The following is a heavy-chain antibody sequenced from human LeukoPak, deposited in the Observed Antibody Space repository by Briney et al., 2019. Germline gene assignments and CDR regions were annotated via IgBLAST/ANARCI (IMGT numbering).Heavy chain of an antibody. Sequence: GESLKISCKGSGYSFTSYWIGWVRQMPGKGLEWMRIIYPGDSDTRYSPSFQGQVTISADKSISTAYLQWSSLKASDTAMYYCARQYYAYYDSSGYYIDYWGQGTLVTVSS. J-gene: IGHJ4*02. V-gene: IGHV5-51*01. CDR3: ARQYYAYYDSSGYYIDY. CDR2: IYPGDSDT. CDR1: GYSFTSYW. D-gene: IGHD3-22*01.